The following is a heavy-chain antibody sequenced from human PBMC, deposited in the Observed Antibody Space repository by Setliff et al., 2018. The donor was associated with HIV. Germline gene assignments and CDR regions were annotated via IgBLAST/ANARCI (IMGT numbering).Heavy chain of an antibody. D-gene: IGHD5-12*01. CDR2: IYTTGGT. CDR3: ARGLVATTYYFDY. J-gene: IGHJ4*02. Sequence: SETLSLTCNISGVSIPTNYWNWIRQPAGKGLEWIGRIYTTGGTNYNPALKSRVTISVDTSKNQFSLKLSSVTAADTAVYYCARGLVATTYYFDYWGQGTLVTVSS. CDR1: GVSIPTNY. V-gene: IGHV4-4*07.